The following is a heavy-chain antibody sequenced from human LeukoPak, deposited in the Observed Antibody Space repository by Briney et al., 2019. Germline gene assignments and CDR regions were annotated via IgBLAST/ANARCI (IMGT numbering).Heavy chain of an antibody. V-gene: IGHV3-49*04. CDR3: TRDQTPYY. CDR2: IRSKIYGGTP. CDR1: GFTFSSYA. Sequence: GVLRLSCAASGFTFSSYAMTWVRQAPGKGLEWVGFIRSKIYGGTPEYAASVKGRFTISRDDSKGIAYLQMNSLKTEDTAVYYCTRDQTPYYWGQGTLVTVSS. J-gene: IGHJ4*02.